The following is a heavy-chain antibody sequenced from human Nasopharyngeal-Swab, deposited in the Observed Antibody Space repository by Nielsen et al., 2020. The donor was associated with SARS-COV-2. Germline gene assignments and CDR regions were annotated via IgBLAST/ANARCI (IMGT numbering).Heavy chain of an antibody. J-gene: IGHJ4*02. Sequence: QAPGKGLEWVSAISGSGGSTYYADSVKGRFTISRDNSKNTLYLQMNSLRAEDTAVYYCAKGPLADYWGQGTLVTVSS. D-gene: IGHD3-3*02. CDR3: AKGPLADY. CDR2: ISGSGGST. V-gene: IGHV3-23*01.